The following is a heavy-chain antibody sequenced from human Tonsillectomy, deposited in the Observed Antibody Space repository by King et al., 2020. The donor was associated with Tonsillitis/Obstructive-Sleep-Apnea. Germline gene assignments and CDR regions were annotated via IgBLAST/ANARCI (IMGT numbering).Heavy chain of an antibody. J-gene: IGHJ3*02. Sequence: VQLVESGGGLVQPGRSLRLSCAASGFTFDDYAMYWVRQAPGKGLEWVSGISWNSGSIGYADSVKGRFTISRDNAKNSLYLQMNSLRTGDTALYYCAKDLIIAVSGTPGDAFDIWGQGTMVTVSS. CDR3: AKDLIIAVSGTPGDAFDI. CDR1: GFTFDDYA. V-gene: IGHV3-9*01. CDR2: ISWNSGSI. D-gene: IGHD6-13*01.